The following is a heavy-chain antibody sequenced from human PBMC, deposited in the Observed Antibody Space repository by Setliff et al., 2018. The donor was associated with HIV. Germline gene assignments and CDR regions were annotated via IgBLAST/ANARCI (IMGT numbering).Heavy chain of an antibody. Sequence: ASVKVSCKASGYTFINYGISWVRQAPGQGLEWMGWISAYNGNTNYAQQLQGRVTFTRDTSAGAAYMDLSSLRSEDTAVYYCARIWGIPPLYYFDYWGQGTLVTVSS. V-gene: IGHV1-18*01. CDR3: ARIWGIPPLYYFDY. CDR2: ISAYNGNT. CDR1: GYTFINYG. J-gene: IGHJ4*02. D-gene: IGHD3-16*01.